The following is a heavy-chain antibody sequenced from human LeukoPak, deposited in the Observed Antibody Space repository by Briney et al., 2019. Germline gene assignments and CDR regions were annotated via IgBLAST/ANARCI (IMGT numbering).Heavy chain of an antibody. Sequence: SETLSLTCTVSGGSVSSGSYYWSWIRQPPGKGLEWIGYIYYSGSTNYNPSLKSRVTISVDTSKNQFSLKLSSVTAADTAVYYCASISLTAPDYYYYGMDVWGQGTTVTVSS. V-gene: IGHV4-61*01. J-gene: IGHJ6*02. CDR1: GGSVSSGSYY. CDR2: IYYSGST. D-gene: IGHD3-9*01. CDR3: ASISLTAPDYYYYGMDV.